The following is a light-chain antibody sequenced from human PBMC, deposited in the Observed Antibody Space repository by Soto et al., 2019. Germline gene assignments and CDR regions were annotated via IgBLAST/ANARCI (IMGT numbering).Light chain of an antibody. CDR1: QSAGTN. CDR3: QQYNQWPIT. J-gene: IGKJ5*01. CDR2: GAF. V-gene: IGKV3-15*01. Sequence: EIVITQSPATLTVTPGERAIRSCRASQSAGTNLAWYQQKPGQAPRLLIHGAFTRATGIPARFSGSGSGAEFTLTISSLQSEDFAVFYCQQYNQWPITFGQGHDWRL.